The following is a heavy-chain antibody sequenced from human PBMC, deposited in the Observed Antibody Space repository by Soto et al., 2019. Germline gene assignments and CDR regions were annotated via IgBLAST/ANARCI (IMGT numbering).Heavy chain of an antibody. V-gene: IGHV4-59*01. CDR1: GGSISSYY. Sequence: SETLSLTCTVSGGSISSYYWSWIRQPPGKGLEWIGYIYYSGSTNYNPSLKSRVTISVDTSKNQFSLKLSSVTAADTAVYYCASMGATAVYDYWGQGTLVTVSS. CDR3: ASMGATAVYDY. J-gene: IGHJ4*02. CDR2: IYYSGST. D-gene: IGHD1-26*01.